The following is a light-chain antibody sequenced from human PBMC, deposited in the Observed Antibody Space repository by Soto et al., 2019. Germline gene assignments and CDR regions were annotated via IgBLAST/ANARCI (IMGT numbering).Light chain of an antibody. J-gene: IGKJ1*01. V-gene: IGKV1-39*01. Sequence: DVQMTQSPSSLSASVGDRVTITCRASQDIRAYLNWYQQKPGKAPELLIYEASTLEDGVPSRFSGRGYGTDFSLTISSLQPTDFATYYCQQYDSYWTFGQGTKVDIK. CDR3: QQYDSYWT. CDR1: QDIRAY. CDR2: EAS.